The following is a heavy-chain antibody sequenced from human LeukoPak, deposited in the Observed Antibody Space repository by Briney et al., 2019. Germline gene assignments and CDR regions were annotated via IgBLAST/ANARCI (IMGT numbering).Heavy chain of an antibody. CDR3: ARGPNSNWSGLDF. Sequence: GGSLRLSCIASGFSFSGHWLHWARQLPGKGLVWVSRISPTGSTTSYADSVKGRFTVSRDNAKNTLYLQVNNLRAEDTAVYYCARGPNSNWSGLDFWGQGTLLTVSS. J-gene: IGHJ4*02. V-gene: IGHV3-74*01. CDR1: GFSFSGHW. CDR2: ISPTGSTT. D-gene: IGHD6-6*01.